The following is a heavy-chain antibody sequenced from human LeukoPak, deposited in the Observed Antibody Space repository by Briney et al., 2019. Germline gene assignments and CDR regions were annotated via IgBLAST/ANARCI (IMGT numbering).Heavy chain of an antibody. Sequence: GGFLRLSCAASGFTFSSYSMNWVRQAPGKGLEWVSYISSSSSTIYYADSVKGRFTISRDNAKNSLYLQMNSLRAEDTAVYYCARLSTVTTGGYWGQGTLVTVSS. CDR2: ISSSSSTI. CDR3: ARLSTVTTGGY. V-gene: IGHV3-48*01. CDR1: GFTFSSYS. J-gene: IGHJ4*01. D-gene: IGHD4-11*01.